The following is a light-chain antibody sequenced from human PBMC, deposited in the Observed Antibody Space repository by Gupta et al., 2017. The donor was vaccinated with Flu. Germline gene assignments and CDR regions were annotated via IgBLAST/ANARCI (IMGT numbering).Light chain of an antibody. CDR1: NIGSKS. J-gene: IGLJ3*02. Sequence: SYVLTQPPSVPVAPGQTARITCGGNNIGSKSVHWYQQKPAQAPVLVVYDDSDRPSGIPERFSGSNSGNTATLTISRVDAGDEADYYCQVWDSSSDHPGVFGGGTKLTVL. CDR3: QVWDSSSDHPGV. V-gene: IGLV3-21*02. CDR2: DDS.